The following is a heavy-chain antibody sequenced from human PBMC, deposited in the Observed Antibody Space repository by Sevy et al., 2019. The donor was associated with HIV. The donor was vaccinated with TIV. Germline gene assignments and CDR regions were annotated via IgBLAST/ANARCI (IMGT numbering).Heavy chain of an antibody. D-gene: IGHD3-10*01. CDR2: INHSGST. J-gene: IGHJ4*02. V-gene: IGHV4-34*01. CDR1: GGSFSGYY. Sequence: SETLSLTCAVYGGSFSGYYWSWIRLPPVKGLEWIGEINHSGSTNYNPSLNSRVTISVDTSKNQLALKLSSVTAADTAVYYCATFNRYYGSGSYYSGWGQGTLVTVSS. CDR3: ATFNRYYGSGSYYSG.